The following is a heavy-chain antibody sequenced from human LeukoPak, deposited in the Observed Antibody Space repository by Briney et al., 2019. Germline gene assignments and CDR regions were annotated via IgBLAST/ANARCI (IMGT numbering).Heavy chain of an antibody. CDR3: ARHGTISSESYFDY. CDR1: GGPVSSYY. D-gene: IGHD1-14*01. Sequence: SETLSLTCSVSGGPVSSYYWSWIRQSPGKGLEWIGYIHNSGRTNYNPSLKSRVTGFVDTSKNQVSLRLSSVTAADTAVYYCARHGTISSESYFDYWGQGALVTVSS. V-gene: IGHV4-59*08. CDR2: IHNSGRT. J-gene: IGHJ4*02.